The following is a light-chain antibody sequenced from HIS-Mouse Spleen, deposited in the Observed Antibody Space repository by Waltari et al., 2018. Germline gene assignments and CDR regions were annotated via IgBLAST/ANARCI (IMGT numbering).Light chain of an antibody. J-gene: IGLJ2*01. CDR1: RSDVGSYNL. CDR2: WGS. V-gene: IGLV2-23*01. CDR3: CSYAGSSTVV. Sequence: QSALTQPASVSGPPGQSITISCTGTRSDVGSYNLVSWYQQPPGKAPKLMLYWGSKRPSGVSNRFSGPKSGNTASLTTSGLQAEDDADYYCCSYAGSSTVVFGGGTKLTVL.